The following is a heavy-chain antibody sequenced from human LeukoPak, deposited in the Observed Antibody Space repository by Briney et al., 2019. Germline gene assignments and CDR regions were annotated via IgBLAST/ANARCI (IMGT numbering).Heavy chain of an antibody. V-gene: IGHV4-59*12. CDR2: MYYTGST. Sequence: SETLSHTCRAPGGSISSDYGSWIRQPPGKELEWIGYMYYTGSTNYNPSFKSRVTISLATSKTQFSLKLNSVTPADTAVYYYARVSVVYGMDVWGQGTTITVSS. J-gene: IGHJ6*01. CDR3: ARVSVVYGMDV. CDR1: GGSISSDY.